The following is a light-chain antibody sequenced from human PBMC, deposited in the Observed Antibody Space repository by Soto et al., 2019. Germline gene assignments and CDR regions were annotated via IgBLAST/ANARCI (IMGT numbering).Light chain of an antibody. V-gene: IGLV1-44*01. Sequence: SVLTQPPSASGTPGQRVTISCSGSSSNIGSNIVNWYQQLPGTAPKILIYTNNQRPSGVPDRFSDSKSGTSASLAISGLQSEDEADYYCAAWDGSLQTWVFGGGTKLTVL. CDR3: AAWDGSLQTWV. J-gene: IGLJ3*02. CDR2: TNN. CDR1: SSNIGSNI.